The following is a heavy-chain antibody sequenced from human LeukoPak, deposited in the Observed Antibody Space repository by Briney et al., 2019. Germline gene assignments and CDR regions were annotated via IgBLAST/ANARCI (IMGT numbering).Heavy chain of an antibody. D-gene: IGHD1-1*01. CDR1: AFAFRIYP. CDR3: ATLMYTTGRQGFDS. V-gene: IGHV3-23*01. Sequence: PGGSLRLSCAASAFAFRIYPMIWARQAPGKGLEWVSSISADSGTINYADSAKGRFTVSRDNSKRTLYLQMNSLRAEDTAVYYCATLMYTTGRQGFDSWGQGTRVTVSS. J-gene: IGHJ4*02. CDR2: ISADSGTI.